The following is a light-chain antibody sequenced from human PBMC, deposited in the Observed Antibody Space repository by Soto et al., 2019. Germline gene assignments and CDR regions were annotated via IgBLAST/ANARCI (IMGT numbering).Light chain of an antibody. J-gene: IGLJ1*01. CDR1: SSDVGSYNL. CDR2: EGS. CDR3: CSYACSSTFYV. Sequence: QSALTQPASVSGSPGQSITISCTGTSSDVGSYNLVSWYQQHPGKAPKLMIYEGSKRPSGVSNRCSGSKSGNTASLTISGLQAEDEADYYCCSYACSSTFYVFGTGTKLTV. V-gene: IGLV2-23*01.